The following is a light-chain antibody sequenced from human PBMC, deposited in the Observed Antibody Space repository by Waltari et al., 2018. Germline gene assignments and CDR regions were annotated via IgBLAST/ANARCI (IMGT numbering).Light chain of an antibody. CDR2: RSD. V-gene: IGLV1-44*01. CDR3: AAWDDSLNGHWV. CDR1: ASNIGNNV. J-gene: IGLJ3*02. Sequence: QSVLSQPPSASGTPGQRVTISCAGRASNIGNNVVNWSQQVPGKAPKLLIYRSDPRPSGVPARFSASKSGTSASLAISGLQSEDEADYYCAAWDDSLNGHWVFGGGTKVTV.